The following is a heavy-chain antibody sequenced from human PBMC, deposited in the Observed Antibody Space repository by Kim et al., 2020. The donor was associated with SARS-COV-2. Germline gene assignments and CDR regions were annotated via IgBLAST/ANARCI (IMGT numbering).Heavy chain of an antibody. D-gene: IGHD5-18*01. J-gene: IGHJ4*02. CDR3: AILQGGLPPYYFDY. Sequence: YLPSLKSRLTISVDSSKNQFSLSLSSVTAADTAVYYCAILQGGLPPYYFDYWGQGTLVTVSS. V-gene: IGHV4-31*02.